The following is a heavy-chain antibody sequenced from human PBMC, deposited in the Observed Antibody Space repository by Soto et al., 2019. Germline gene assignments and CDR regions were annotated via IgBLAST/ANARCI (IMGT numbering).Heavy chain of an antibody. D-gene: IGHD3-22*01. J-gene: IGHJ4*01. V-gene: IGHV3-15*07. CDR1: GFTFSDAW. CDR3: TTDSYSTIIIVRFDY. CDR2: IKSKTDGGTT. Sequence: GGSLRLSCAASGFTFSDAWMNWVRQAPGKGLEWVGRIKSKTDGGTTDYAEPVKGRFTISRDDSNNMVYLQMNSLKIEDTAVYYCTTDSYSTIIIVRFDYWGHGTLVTVSS.